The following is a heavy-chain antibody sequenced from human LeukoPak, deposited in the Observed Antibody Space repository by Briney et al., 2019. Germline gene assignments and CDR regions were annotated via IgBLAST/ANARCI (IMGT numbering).Heavy chain of an antibody. CDR2: ISSSGSTK. J-gene: IGHJ4*02. CDR3: ARDGHAYGRGSPHY. V-gene: IGHV3-11*01. Sequence: GGSLRLSCAASGFTFSDYYMSWIRQAPGKGLEWVSYISSSGSTKYYADSVKGRFTISRDNAKNSYLQMNSLRAEDTAIYYCARDGHAYGRGSPHYWGQGTLVTVSS. D-gene: IGHD3-10*01. CDR1: GFTFSDYY.